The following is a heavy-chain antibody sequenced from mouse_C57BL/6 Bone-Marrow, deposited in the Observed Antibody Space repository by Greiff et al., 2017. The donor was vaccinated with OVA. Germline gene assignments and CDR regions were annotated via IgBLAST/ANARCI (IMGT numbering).Heavy chain of an antibody. J-gene: IGHJ4*01. CDR2: INPNNGGT. Sequence: EVKLQESGPELVKPGASVKMSCKASGYTFTDYNMHWVKQSHGKSLEWIGYINPNNGGTSYNQKFKGKATLTVNKSSSTAYMELRSLTSEDSAVYYCARGYYGSSYPLDYWGQGTSVTVSS. CDR3: ARGYYGSSYPLDY. D-gene: IGHD1-1*01. V-gene: IGHV1-22*01. CDR1: GYTFTDYN.